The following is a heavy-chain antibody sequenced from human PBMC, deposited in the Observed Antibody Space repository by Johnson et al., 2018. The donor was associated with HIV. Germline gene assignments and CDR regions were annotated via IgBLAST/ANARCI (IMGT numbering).Heavy chain of an antibody. CDR2: ISYDGSNK. CDR3: AKTYSGSNRDAFDI. V-gene: IGHV3-30*18. D-gene: IGHD1-26*01. J-gene: IGHJ3*02. Sequence: QVQLVESGGGVAQPGRSLRLSCAASGFRFSRYGMHWVRQAPGKGLEWVAVISYDGSNKYYADSVKGRFTISRDNSKNTLYLQMNSLRAEDTAVYYCAKTYSGSNRDAFDIWGQGTMVTVSS. CDR1: GFRFSRYG.